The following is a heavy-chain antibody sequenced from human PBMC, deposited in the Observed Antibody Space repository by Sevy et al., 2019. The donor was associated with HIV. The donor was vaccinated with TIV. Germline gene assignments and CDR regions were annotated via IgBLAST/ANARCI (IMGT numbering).Heavy chain of an antibody. Sequence: GGSLRLSCAASGFTFSSYSMNWVRQAPGKGLEWVSYISSSSTIYYADSVKGRFTISRDNAKNSLYLQMNSLRAEDTAVYYCARGGSWLYFDYWGQGTLVTVSS. CDR1: GFTFSSYS. CDR2: ISSSSTI. J-gene: IGHJ4*02. CDR3: ARGGSWLYFDY. D-gene: IGHD6-13*01. V-gene: IGHV3-48*01.